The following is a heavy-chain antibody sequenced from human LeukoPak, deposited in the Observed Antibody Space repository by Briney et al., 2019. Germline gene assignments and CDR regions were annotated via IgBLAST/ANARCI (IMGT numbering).Heavy chain of an antibody. Sequence: PGGSLRLSCAASGFPFSHSSMTWVRQVPGKGLEWVANINQDGGANYVDSVKGRFTISRNNAGNSLFLHMSSLRAEDTAVYFCARDPFCGGDCYQGGFGAFDIWGLGTMVIVSP. CDR3: ARDPFCGGDCYQGGFGAFDI. D-gene: IGHD2-21*02. V-gene: IGHV3-7*01. J-gene: IGHJ3*02. CDR1: GFPFSHSS. CDR2: INQDGGA.